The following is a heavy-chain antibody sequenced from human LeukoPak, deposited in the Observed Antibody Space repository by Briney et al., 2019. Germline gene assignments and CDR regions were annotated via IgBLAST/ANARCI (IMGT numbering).Heavy chain of an antibody. CDR3: ARSKEGSYSYTLAP. V-gene: IGHV3-74*01. D-gene: IGHD2-21*01. Sequence: GGSLRLSCAASGFTFSSYMMLWVRQAPGKGLVWVSRLNRGGDTTPYADSVKGRFTISRDNAKNTLYLQMNSLRVEDTAVYYCARSKEGSYSYTLAPWGQGILVTVSS. CDR1: GFTFSSYM. CDR2: LNRGGDTT. J-gene: IGHJ5*02.